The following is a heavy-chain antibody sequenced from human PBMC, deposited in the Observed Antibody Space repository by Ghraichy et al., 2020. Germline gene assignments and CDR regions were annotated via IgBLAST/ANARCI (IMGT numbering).Heavy chain of an antibody. CDR2: IYWNDDK. D-gene: IGHD3-3*01. V-gene: IGHV2-5*01. CDR1: GFSLSTSGVG. CDR3: AHSIIPEDAFDI. J-gene: IGHJ3*02. Sequence: SGPTLVQPTQTLTLTCTFSGFSLSTSGVGVGWIRQPPGKALEWFALIYWNDDKRYSPSLKSRLTITKDTSKNQVVLTMTNMDPVDTATYYCAHSIIPEDAFDIWGQGTMVTVSS.